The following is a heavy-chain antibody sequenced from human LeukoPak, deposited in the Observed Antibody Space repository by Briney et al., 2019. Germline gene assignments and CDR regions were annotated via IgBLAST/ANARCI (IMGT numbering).Heavy chain of an antibody. D-gene: IGHD3-10*01. CDR3: ARDREEMVRAPYAFGI. Sequence: GGSLRLSCAASGFTFSKYWMTWVRQALGKGLEWVANIKQDESEKYYADSVKGRFSVSRDNGKSSLYLQMNSLRAEDTAVCYCARDREEMVRAPYAFGIWGQGTMVTVSS. CDR2: IKQDESEK. CDR1: GFTFSKYW. V-gene: IGHV3-7*01. J-gene: IGHJ3*02.